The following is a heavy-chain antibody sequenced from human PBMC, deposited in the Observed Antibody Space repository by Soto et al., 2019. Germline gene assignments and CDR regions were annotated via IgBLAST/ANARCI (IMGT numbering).Heavy chain of an antibody. J-gene: IGHJ4*02. CDR1: GGSVSSGNYY. CDR3: ASSIYYSDGSNYSPFDF. Sequence: SETLSLTCTVSGGSVSSGNYYWSWIRQPPGKGLEWIGYFYYTGGTNYNPSLKSRVTISIDASKNQFSLRLSSVTAADTAVYYCASSIYYSDGSNYSPFDFWGQGTLVTVSS. D-gene: IGHD3-22*01. CDR2: FYYTGGT. V-gene: IGHV4-61*01.